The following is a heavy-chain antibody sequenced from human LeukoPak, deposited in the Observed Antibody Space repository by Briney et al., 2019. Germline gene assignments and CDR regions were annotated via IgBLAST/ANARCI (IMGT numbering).Heavy chain of an antibody. V-gene: IGHV3-23*01. CDR2: NSGDSSRT. CDR1: GFTFSGYA. J-gene: IGHJ6*02. Sequence: SGGSLRLSCEASGFTFSGYAMSWVRQAPEKGLEWVSTNSGDSSRTYYADSVKDRFTISRDNSKNTLYLQMNSLRAEDTAVYYCAQKRGYGINSLPLGVWGQGTTVTVSS. CDR3: AQKRGYGINSLPLGV. D-gene: IGHD4-23*01.